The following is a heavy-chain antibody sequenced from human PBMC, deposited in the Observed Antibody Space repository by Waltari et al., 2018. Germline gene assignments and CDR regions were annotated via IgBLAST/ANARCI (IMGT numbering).Heavy chain of an antibody. CDR2: LWFEGGDE. J-gene: IGHJ4*02. CDR3: AKDAFGNTYMDH. CDR1: GFSLSHYG. Sequence: QLQLVESGGGVVQPGKSLRLSCAASGFSLSHYGMHWVRQAPGRGVELGGLLWFEGGDEYYADSVRGRFTISRDNSKNLLYLHMDSLRVDDTAVYYCAKDAFGNTYMDHWGQGTLVTVSS. V-gene: IGHV3-30*18. D-gene: IGHD3-16*01.